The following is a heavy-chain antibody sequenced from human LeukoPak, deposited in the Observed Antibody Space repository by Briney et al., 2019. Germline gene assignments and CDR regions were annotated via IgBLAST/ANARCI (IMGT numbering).Heavy chain of an antibody. V-gene: IGHV3-23*01. D-gene: IGHD3-22*01. CDR1: GFTFSSYA. CDR3: AKEIDLYYYYGMDV. Sequence: GGSLRLSCAASGFTFSSYAMSWVRQAPGKGLEWVCSVSGSGASSYFADSVKGRFTFSRDNSKNTLYLQMNSLRAEDTAVYYCAKEIDLYYYYGMDVWGQGTTVTVSS. J-gene: IGHJ6*02. CDR2: VSGSGASS.